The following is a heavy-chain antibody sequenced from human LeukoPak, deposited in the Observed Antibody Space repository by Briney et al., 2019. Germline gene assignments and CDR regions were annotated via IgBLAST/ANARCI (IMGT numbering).Heavy chain of an antibody. CDR3: ARSPQYYDFWSGYYLGVDY. J-gene: IGHJ4*02. CDR1: GFTFSSYS. D-gene: IGHD3-3*01. CDR2: ISSSSSYI. V-gene: IGHV3-21*01. Sequence: GGSLRLSCAASGFTFSSYSMNWVRQAPGKGLEWVSSISSSSSYIYYVDSVKGRFTISRDNAKNSLYLQMNSLRTEDTAVYYCARSPQYYDFWSGYYLGVDYWGQGTLVTVSS.